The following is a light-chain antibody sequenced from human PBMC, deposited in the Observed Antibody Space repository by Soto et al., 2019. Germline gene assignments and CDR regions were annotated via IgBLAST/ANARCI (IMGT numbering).Light chain of an antibody. J-gene: IGLJ3*02. V-gene: IGLV2-14*01. Sequence: QSALTQPASVSGSPGQSITISCTGTSSDVGGYNYVSWYQQHPGKAPKLMIYDVSNRPSGVSNRFSGSKSGNTASLTISGLQAEYEGDYYCSSYTSSSTLVFGGGTKLTVL. CDR3: SSYTSSSTLV. CDR2: DVS. CDR1: SSDVGGYNY.